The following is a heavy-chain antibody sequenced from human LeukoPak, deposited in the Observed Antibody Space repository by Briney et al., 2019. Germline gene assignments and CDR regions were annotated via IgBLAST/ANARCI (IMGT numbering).Heavy chain of an antibody. J-gene: IGHJ4*02. CDR1: GGSISSDGYS. D-gene: IGHD4-17*01. Sequence: PSETLSLTCAVFGGSISSDGYSWSWIRQPLGKGLEWIGYIYDSGSTYNNPSLKRRVTMSVDRSRNQFSLKLSSVTAADTATYYCARHSLNNYGHYYWGQGTLVTVSS. V-gene: IGHV4-30-2*01. CDR3: ARHSLNNYGHYY. CDR2: IYDSGST.